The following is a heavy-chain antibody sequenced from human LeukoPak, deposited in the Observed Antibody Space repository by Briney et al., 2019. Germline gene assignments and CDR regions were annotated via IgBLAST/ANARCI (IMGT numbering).Heavy chain of an antibody. J-gene: IGHJ4*02. CDR3: ARDYGGLMATGNY. CDR2: INPSSGDT. D-gene: IGHD5-24*01. Sequence: LEASVKVSCKASGYTFTGYYIHWVRQAPGQGLEWMGWINPSSGDTNYAQRFQDRVTMTRDTSISTAYMELSRLVSDDTAVYYCARDYGGLMATGNYWGQGTLVTVSS. V-gene: IGHV1-2*03. CDR1: GYTFTGYY.